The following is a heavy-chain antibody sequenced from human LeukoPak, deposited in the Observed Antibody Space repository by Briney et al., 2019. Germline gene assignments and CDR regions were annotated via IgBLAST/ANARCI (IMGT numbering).Heavy chain of an antibody. CDR3: ARVLGYCSGGSCFYNWFDP. D-gene: IGHD2-15*01. CDR2: ISAYNGNT. J-gene: IGHJ5*02. CDR1: GYTLTSYG. V-gene: IGHV1-18*01. Sequence: ASVKVSCKASGYTLTSYGISWVRQAPGQGLEWMGWISAYNGNTNYAQKLQGRVTMTTDTSTSTAYMELRSLRSDDTAVYYCARVLGYCSGGSCFYNWFDPWGQGTLVTVSS.